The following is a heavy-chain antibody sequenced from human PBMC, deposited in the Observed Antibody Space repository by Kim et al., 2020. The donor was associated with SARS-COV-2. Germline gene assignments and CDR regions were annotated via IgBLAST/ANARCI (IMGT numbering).Heavy chain of an antibody. CDR1: GFTFSSYE. J-gene: IGHJ4*02. D-gene: IGHD4-4*01. Sequence: GGSLRLSCAASGFTFSSYEMNWVRQAPGKGLEWVSYISSSGSTIYYADSVKGRFTISRDNAKNSLYLQMNSLRAEDTAVYYCAREDSNYDYWDQGTLVTVSS. V-gene: IGHV3-48*03. CDR3: AREDSNYDY. CDR2: ISSSGSTI.